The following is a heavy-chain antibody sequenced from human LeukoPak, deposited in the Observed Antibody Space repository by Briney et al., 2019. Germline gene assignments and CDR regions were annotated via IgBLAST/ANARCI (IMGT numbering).Heavy chain of an antibody. CDR2: ISGSGGNT. CDR1: GFTFSNAW. J-gene: IGHJ4*02. CDR3: GKRKGSNHGEFDY. D-gene: IGHD6-13*01. V-gene: IGHV3-23*01. Sequence: PGGSLRLSCAASGFTFSNAWMSWVRQAPGKGLEWVSAISGSGGNTYYADSVKGRFTISRDNSKNTLYLQMNSLRAEDTAVYHCGKRKGSNHGEFDYWGQGTLVTVSA.